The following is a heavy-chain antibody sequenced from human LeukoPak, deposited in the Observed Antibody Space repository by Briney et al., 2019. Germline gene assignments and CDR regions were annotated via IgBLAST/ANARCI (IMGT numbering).Heavy chain of an antibody. CDR3: ARDFLHSSTSRPFDY. Sequence: GGSLRLSCATSGFIHSSYAMSWVRQAPGNGLEWVTCIFSRSESILYADSVKGRFTISRDNAKNSLYLQMDSLRAEDTAVYYCARDFLHSSTSRPFDYWGQGTLVTVSS. CDR1: GFIHSSYA. V-gene: IGHV3-21*01. J-gene: IGHJ4*02. CDR2: IFSRSESI. D-gene: IGHD2-2*01.